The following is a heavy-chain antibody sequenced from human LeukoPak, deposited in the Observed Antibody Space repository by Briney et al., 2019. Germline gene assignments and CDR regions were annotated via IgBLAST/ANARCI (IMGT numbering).Heavy chain of an antibody. J-gene: IGHJ4*02. CDR2: ISSSSSTI. D-gene: IGHD3-16*01. Sequence: GGSLRLSCAASGFTFSSYAMSWVRQAPGKGLEWVSYISSSSSTIYYADSVKGRFTISRDNAKNSLYLQMNSLRAEDTAVYYCASFHYGGGFDYWGQGTLVTVSS. V-gene: IGHV3-48*04. CDR1: GFTFSSYA. CDR3: ASFHYGGGFDY.